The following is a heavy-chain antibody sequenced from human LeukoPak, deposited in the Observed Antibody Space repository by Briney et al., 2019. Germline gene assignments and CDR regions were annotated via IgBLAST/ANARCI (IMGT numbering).Heavy chain of an antibody. CDR1: GYTFTSYY. D-gene: IGHD1-26*01. CDR3: ARDRGVGATLGDFDY. Sequence: ASVKVSCKASGYTFTSYYMHWLRQAPGQGLEWMGIINPSGGSTSYAQKFQGRVTMTRDTSTSIVYMELSSLRSEDTAVYYCARDRGVGATLGDFDYWGQGTLVTVSS. J-gene: IGHJ4*02. V-gene: IGHV1-46*01. CDR2: INPSGGST.